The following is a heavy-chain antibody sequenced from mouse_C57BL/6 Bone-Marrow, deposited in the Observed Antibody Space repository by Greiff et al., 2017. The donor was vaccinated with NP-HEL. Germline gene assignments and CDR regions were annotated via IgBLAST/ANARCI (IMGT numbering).Heavy chain of an antibody. CDR3: ARWGGDYDVRGYYYAMDY. D-gene: IGHD2-4*01. V-gene: IGHV1-12*01. CDR2: IYPGNGDT. Sequence: QVQLQQSGAELVRPGASVKMSCKASGYTFTSYNMHWVKQTPRQGLEWIGAIYPGNGDTSYNQKFKGKATLTVDKSSSTAYMQLSSLTSEDSAVYFCARWGGDYDVRGYYYAMDYWGQGTSVTVSS. CDR1: GYTFTSYN. J-gene: IGHJ4*01.